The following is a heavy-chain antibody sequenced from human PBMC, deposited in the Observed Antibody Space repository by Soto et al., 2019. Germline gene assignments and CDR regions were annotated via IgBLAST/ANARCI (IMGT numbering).Heavy chain of an antibody. CDR1: GFTVSSNY. D-gene: IGHD3-16*02. J-gene: IGHJ5*02. V-gene: IGHV3-53*01. CDR3: ARAGAYDSIWGTYRADWFDP. Sequence: EVQLVESGGGLIQPGGSLRLSCAASGFTVSSNYMSWVRQAPGKGLEWVSVIYSGGSTYYADSVKGRFTISRDNAKNSLYLQMNSLRAEDTAVYYCARAGAYDSIWGTYRADWFDPWGQGTLVTVSS. CDR2: IYSGGST.